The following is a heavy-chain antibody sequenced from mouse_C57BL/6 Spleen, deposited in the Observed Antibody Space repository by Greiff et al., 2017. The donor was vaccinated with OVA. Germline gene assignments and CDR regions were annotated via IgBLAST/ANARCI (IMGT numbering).Heavy chain of an antibody. J-gene: IGHJ4*01. Sequence: EVKLVESGGGLVKPGGSLKLSCAASGFTFSDYGMHWVRQAPEKGLEWVAYISSGSSTIYSADTVKGRFTISRDNAKNTLFLQMTSLWSEDTAMYYCARSYGSSVAMDDWGQGTSVTVSS. CDR2: ISSGSSTI. D-gene: IGHD1-1*01. CDR3: ARSYGSSVAMDD. V-gene: IGHV5-17*01. CDR1: GFTFSDYG.